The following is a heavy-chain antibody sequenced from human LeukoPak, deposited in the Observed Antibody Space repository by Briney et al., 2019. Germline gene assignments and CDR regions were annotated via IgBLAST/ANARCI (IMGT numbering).Heavy chain of an antibody. CDR2: ISYDGNNK. CDR3: ARDRLAYCGGDCYSSFDY. CDR1: GFTFSSYA. Sequence: GGSLRLSCAASGFTFSSYAMHWVRQAPGKGLEWVAVISYDGNNKYYADSVKGRFTISRDNSKNTLYLQMNSLRAEDTAVYYCARDRLAYCGGDCYSSFDYWGQGTLVTVSS. D-gene: IGHD2-21*02. V-gene: IGHV3-30-3*01. J-gene: IGHJ4*02.